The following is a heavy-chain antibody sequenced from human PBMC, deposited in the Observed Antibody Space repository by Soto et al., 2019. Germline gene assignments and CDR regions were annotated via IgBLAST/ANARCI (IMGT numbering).Heavy chain of an antibody. CDR1: GFTFTDYW. CDR3: AIMIFGLGTDH. Sequence: EVQLVESGGALVQPGGSLRLSCAASGFTFTDYWMNWVRQAPGKGLEWVANIKQDGSEKYYVDSVKGRCTISRDNAKKSLYLQMNSLRAEDTAVYYCAIMIFGLGTDHWGQGTLVTVSS. J-gene: IGHJ5*02. V-gene: IGHV3-7*01. D-gene: IGHD3-3*01. CDR2: IKQDGSEK.